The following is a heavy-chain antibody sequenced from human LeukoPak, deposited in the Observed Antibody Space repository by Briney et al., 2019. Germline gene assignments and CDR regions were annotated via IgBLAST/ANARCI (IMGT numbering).Heavy chain of an antibody. J-gene: IGHJ5*02. V-gene: IGHV3-23*01. Sequence: GGSLRLSCAASGFTFSSYTMNWVRQAPGKGLEWVSIISGGGSNTNYADSVKGRFTISRDNSKNTLYLQMNSLRVEDTAVYYCAKDPGVVRGSPIPNWFDPWGQGTLVTVSS. CDR1: GFTFSSYT. CDR2: ISGGGSNT. CDR3: AKDPGVVRGSPIPNWFDP. D-gene: IGHD3-3*01.